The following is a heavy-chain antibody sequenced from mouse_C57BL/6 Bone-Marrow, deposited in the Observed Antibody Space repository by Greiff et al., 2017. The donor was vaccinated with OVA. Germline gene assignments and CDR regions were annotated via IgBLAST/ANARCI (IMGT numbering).Heavy chain of an antibody. V-gene: IGHV5-17*01. CDR1: GFTFSDYG. CDR2: ISSGSSTI. J-gene: IGHJ2*01. D-gene: IGHD2-1*01. Sequence: VQLKQSGGGLVKPGGSLKLSCAASGFTFSDYGMHWVRQAPEKGLEWVAYISSGSSTIYYADTVKGRFTISRDNAKNTLFLQMTSLRSEDTAMYYCARDYYGNYFDYWGQGTTLTVSS. CDR3: ARDYYGNYFDY.